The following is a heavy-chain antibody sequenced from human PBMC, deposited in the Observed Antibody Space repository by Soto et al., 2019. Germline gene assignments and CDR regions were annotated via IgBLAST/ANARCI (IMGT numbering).Heavy chain of an antibody. CDR2: IDPSDSYT. J-gene: IGHJ4*02. V-gene: IGHV5-10-1*01. CDR1: GYSFTSYW. CDR3: ARLRGKIPLYDGNGY. Sequence: GESLKISCKGSGYSFTSYWISWVRQMPGKGLEWMGRIDPSDSYTNYSPSFQGHVTISADKSISTAYLQWSSLKASDTAMYYCARLRGKIPLYDGNGYWGQGTLVTVSS. D-gene: IGHD3-10*01.